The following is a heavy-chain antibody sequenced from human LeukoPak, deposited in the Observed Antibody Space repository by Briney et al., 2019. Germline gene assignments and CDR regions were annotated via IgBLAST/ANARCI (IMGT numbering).Heavy chain of an antibody. J-gene: IGHJ4*02. Sequence: SETLSLTCTVSGGSISSYYWSWIRQPPGKGLEWIGYIYYSGSTNYNPSLKSRVTISVDTSKNQFSLKLSSVTAADTAVYYCASLRKVGYSHGSSSFDYWGQGTLVTVSS. V-gene: IGHV4-59*08. CDR2: IYYSGST. D-gene: IGHD5-18*01. CDR3: ASLRKVGYSHGSSSFDY. CDR1: GGSISSYY.